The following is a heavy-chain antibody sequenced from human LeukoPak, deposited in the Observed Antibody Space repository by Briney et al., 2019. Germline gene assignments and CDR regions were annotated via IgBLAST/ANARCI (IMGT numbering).Heavy chain of an antibody. CDR3: ARDFPTMTTAGAFDI. CDR1: GFTFTTYG. Sequence: GGSLRLSCAASGFTFTTYGMHWVRQAPGKGLVWVSRIMSDGRSTYADSVKGRFTISRDTAKNTLYLQMNSLRAEDTSVYYCARDFPTMTTAGAFDIWGQGTMVTVSS. V-gene: IGHV3-74*01. J-gene: IGHJ3*02. CDR2: IMSDGRST. D-gene: IGHD5-24*01.